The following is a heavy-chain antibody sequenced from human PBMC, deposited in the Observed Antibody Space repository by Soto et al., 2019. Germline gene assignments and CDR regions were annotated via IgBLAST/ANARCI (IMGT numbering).Heavy chain of an antibody. V-gene: IGHV4-31*03. J-gene: IGHJ5*02. Sequence: SETLSLTCTVSGGSISSGGYYWSWIRQHPGKGLEWIGYIYYSGSTYYNPSLKSRVTISVDTSKNQFSLKLSSVTAADTAVYYCARGTRDGYNPRFDPWGQGTLVTVSS. CDR2: IYYSGST. CDR3: ARGTRDGYNPRFDP. CDR1: GGSISSGGYY. D-gene: IGHD5-12*01.